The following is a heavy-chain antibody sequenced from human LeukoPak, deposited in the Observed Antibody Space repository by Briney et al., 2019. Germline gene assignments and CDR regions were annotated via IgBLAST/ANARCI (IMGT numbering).Heavy chain of an antibody. Sequence: SETLSLTCTVSGGSISSYYWSWIRQPPGKGLEWIGYIYYSGSTNYNPSLKSRVTISVDTSKNQFSLKLSSVTAADTAVYHCAATGYSNSAFDYWGQGTLVTVSS. CDR1: GGSISSYY. D-gene: IGHD6-13*01. CDR3: AATGYSNSAFDY. J-gene: IGHJ4*02. V-gene: IGHV4-59*01. CDR2: IYYSGST.